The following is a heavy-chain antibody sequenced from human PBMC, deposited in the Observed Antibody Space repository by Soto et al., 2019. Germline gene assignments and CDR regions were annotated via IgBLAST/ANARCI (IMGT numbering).Heavy chain of an antibody. D-gene: IGHD6-13*01. CDR2: ISGSGGST. Sequence: EVQLLESGGALLQPGGSLRLSCAASGFTFSSYAMNWVRQAPGKGLDWVSAISGSGGSTYSADSVKGRFTISRDNSKKTLYLQMSSLRDADTAVYNYSQGFSAGTGSPPDFWGQGSLVTVYS. J-gene: IGHJ4*02. V-gene: IGHV3-23*01. CDR1: GFTFSSYA. CDR3: SQGFSAGTGSPPDF.